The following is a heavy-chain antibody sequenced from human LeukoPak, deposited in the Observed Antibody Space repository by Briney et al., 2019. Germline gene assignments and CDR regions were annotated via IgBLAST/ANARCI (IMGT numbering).Heavy chain of an antibody. CDR1: GFTFSDYY. Sequence: AGGSLRLSCAASGFTFSDYYMSWIRQAPGKGLEWVSYISSSGSTIYYADSVKGRFTISRDNAKNSLYLQMNSLRAEDTAVYYCARDALSGYDYYYYYYMDVWGKGTTVTISS. CDR2: ISSSGSTI. D-gene: IGHD5-12*01. J-gene: IGHJ6*03. V-gene: IGHV3-11*01. CDR3: ARDALSGYDYYYYYYMDV.